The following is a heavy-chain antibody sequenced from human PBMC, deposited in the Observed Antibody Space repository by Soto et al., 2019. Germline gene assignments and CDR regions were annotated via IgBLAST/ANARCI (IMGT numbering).Heavy chain of an antibody. V-gene: IGHV4-61*01. D-gene: IGHD3-10*01. CDR2: IYYSDYSGTT. CDR1: GGSVSSGNYY. J-gene: IGHJ4*02. Sequence: QVQLQESGPGLVKPSETLSLTCTVSGGSVSSGNYYWSWIRQPPGKGLEWIGYIYYSDYSGTTNYNTSLKSRVTILLDTSKNQFSLKLTSVTAADTAMYYCARGPPDYLRWFGYWGQGTLVTVSS. CDR3: ARGPPDYLRWFGY.